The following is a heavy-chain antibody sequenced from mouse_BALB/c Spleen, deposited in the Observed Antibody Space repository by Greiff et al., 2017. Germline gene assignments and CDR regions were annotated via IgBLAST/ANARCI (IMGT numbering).Heavy chain of an antibody. CDR1: GFAFSSYD. Sequence: EVMLVESGGGLVKPGGSLKLSCAASGFAFSSYDMSWVRQTPEKRLEWVAYISSGGGSTYYPDTVKGRFTISRDNAKNTLYLQMSSLKSEDTAMYYCARRQAYYGYAMDYWGQGTSVTVSS. V-gene: IGHV5-12-1*01. CDR2: ISSGGGST. CDR3: ARRQAYYGYAMDY. D-gene: IGHD2-10*01. J-gene: IGHJ4*01.